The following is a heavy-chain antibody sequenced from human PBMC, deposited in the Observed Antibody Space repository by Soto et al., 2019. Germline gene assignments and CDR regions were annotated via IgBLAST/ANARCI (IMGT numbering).Heavy chain of an antibody. CDR1: GGSISTYY. V-gene: IGHV4-59*01. J-gene: IGHJ4*02. Sequence: QVQLQESGPGLVKPSETLSLTCTVSGGSISTYYWSWIRQPPGKGLEWIGYIYYSGSTNYNPSLKSRVTISLDTSKNQFSLMLSSVTAADTALYYCARAPGVRFYFDSWGQGTLVTVSS. CDR2: IYYSGST. D-gene: IGHD4-17*01. CDR3: ARAPGVRFYFDS.